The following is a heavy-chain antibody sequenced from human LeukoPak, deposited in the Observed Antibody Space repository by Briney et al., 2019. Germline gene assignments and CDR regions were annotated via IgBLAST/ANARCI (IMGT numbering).Heavy chain of an antibody. V-gene: IGHV5-51*01. CDR2: IYPGDSDV. J-gene: IGHJ4*02. D-gene: IGHD2-2*03. CDR1: GYPFDTSW. CDR3: ARREYFYGYCDF. Sequence: GESLKISCKGSGYPFDTSWIGWVRQLPGKGLEWMGIIYPGDSDVRYSPSFQGQVTISADKSISTAYLQWSSLKASDTAIYYCARREYFYGYCDFWGQGTLVTVSS.